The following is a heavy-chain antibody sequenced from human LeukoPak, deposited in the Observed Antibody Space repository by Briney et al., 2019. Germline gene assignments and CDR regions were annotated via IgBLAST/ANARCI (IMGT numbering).Heavy chain of an antibody. CDR2: ISASGGST. V-gene: IGHV3-23*01. J-gene: IGHJ3*02. CDR1: GFTFRSHD. Sequence: GGSLRLSCAASGFTFRSHDMSWVRQAPGKGLEWVSGISASGGSTFYADSVKGRFTISRDDSKNALYLQMNGLRVEDTAVYYCVREGPRGLAFDIWGQGTMVTVSS. D-gene: IGHD3/OR15-3a*01. CDR3: VREGPRGLAFDI.